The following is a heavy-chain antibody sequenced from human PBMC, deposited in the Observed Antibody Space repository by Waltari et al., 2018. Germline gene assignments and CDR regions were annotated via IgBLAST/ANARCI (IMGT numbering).Heavy chain of an antibody. J-gene: IGHJ6*02. D-gene: IGHD2-2*02. Sequence: EVQLVESGGGLVQPGGSLRLSCAASGFTFSSYEMNWVRQAPGKGLEWVASICSSGTTKDYAVPVKGRFTIYRDNAKNSRDLQMNSLRAEDTAVYYCARSAGIVVVPAAIRYYYGMDVWGQGTTVTVSS. V-gene: IGHV3-48*03. CDR2: ICSSGTTK. CDR3: ARSAGIVVVPAAIRYYYGMDV. CDR1: GFTFSSYE.